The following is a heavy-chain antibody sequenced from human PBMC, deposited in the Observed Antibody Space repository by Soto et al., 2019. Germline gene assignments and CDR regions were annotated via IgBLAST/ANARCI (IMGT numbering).Heavy chain of an antibody. Sequence: GGSLRLSCAASGFTSSNFAMSWVRQAPGKGLEWLSVFDAGGGRIFDSDSIKGRFSISRDDSKNTLYLEMNSLGAGDTAVYYCARGGAGHSPFDSWGQGTPVTVSS. CDR1: GFTSSNFA. CDR2: FDAGGGRI. J-gene: IGHJ4*02. D-gene: IGHD6-13*01. CDR3: ARGGAGHSPFDS. V-gene: IGHV3-23*01.